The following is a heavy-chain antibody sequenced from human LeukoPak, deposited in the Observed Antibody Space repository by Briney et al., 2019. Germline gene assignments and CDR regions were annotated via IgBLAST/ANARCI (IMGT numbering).Heavy chain of an antibody. CDR1: GFTVSSKY. J-gene: IGHJ4*02. CDR3: TRAMTD. CDR2: IYSGGST. V-gene: IGHV3-53*01. D-gene: IGHD2-21*02. Sequence: GGSLRLSCAVSGFTVSSKYVSWVRQAPGEGLEWVAFIYSGGSTYYADSVKGRFTISRDNSKNTLYLQMNSLRAEDTAVYYCTRAMTDWGQGTLVTVSS.